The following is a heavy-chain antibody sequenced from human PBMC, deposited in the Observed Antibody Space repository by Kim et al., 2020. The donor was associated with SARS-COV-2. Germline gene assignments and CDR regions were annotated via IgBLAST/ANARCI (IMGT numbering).Heavy chain of an antibody. CDR1: GGSISSGSYY. Sequence: SETLSLTCTVSGGSISSGSYYWSWIRQPAGKGLEWIGRIYTSGSTNYNPSLKSRVTISVDTSKNQFSLKLSSVTAADTAVYYCARDRPYIAIGSAFDIWGQGTMVTVSS. D-gene: IGHD6-13*01. V-gene: IGHV4-61*02. CDR3: ARDRPYIAIGSAFDI. J-gene: IGHJ3*02. CDR2: IYTSGST.